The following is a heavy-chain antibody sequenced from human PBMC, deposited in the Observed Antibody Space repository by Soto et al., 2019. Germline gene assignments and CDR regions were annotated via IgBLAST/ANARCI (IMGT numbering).Heavy chain of an antibody. CDR2: MNPNSGNT. J-gene: IGHJ4*02. CDR1: GYTFTSYD. D-gene: IGHD3-16*01. CDR3: ARDTLNDNYFDY. Sequence: ASVKVSCKASGYTFTSYDINWVRQATGQGLEWMGCMNPNSGNTAYAQKFQGRVTMTRNTSISTAYMELSSLRSEDTAVYYCARDTLNDNYFDYWGQGTLVTVSS. V-gene: IGHV1-8*01.